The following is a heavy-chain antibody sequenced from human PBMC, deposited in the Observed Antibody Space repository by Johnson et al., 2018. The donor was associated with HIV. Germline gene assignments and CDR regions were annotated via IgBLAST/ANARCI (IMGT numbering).Heavy chain of an antibody. D-gene: IGHD5-18*01. Sequence: VQLVESGGGVVQPGRSLRLSCAASGFSFSNYWMSWVRQAPGKGLEWVANIKQDGSEKYYVDSVKGRFTISRDNAKNSLYLQMNSLRAEDTAVYYCAREGYSYGYDAFDIWGQGTMVTVSS. CDR2: IKQDGSEK. CDR1: GFSFSNYW. CDR3: AREGYSYGYDAFDI. V-gene: IGHV3-7*01. J-gene: IGHJ3*02.